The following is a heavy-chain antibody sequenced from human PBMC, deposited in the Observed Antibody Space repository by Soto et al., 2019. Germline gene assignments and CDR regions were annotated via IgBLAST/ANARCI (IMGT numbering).Heavy chain of an antibody. J-gene: IGHJ5*02. V-gene: IGHV1-46*01. CDR1: GYTFTSYE. CDR2: INPSGGST. D-gene: IGHD3-10*01. Sequence: GASVKVSCKASGYTFTSYEMHWVRQAPGQGLEWMGIINPSGGSTSYAQKFQGRVTMTRDTSTSTVYMELSSLRSEDTAVYYCARYYGSGSCYISDSPAVGPWWFDPWGQGTLVTVSS. CDR3: ARYYGSGSCYISDSPAVGPWWFDP.